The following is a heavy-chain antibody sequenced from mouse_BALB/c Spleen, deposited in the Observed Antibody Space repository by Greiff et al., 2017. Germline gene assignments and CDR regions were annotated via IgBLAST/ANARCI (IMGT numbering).Heavy chain of an antibody. CDR3: ARGATVVATGDYAMDY. Sequence: VHLVESGAELAKPGASVKMSCKASGYTFTSYWMHWVKQRPGQGLEWIGYINPSTGYTEYNQKFKDKATLTADKSSSTAYMQLSSLTSEDSAVYYCARGATVVATGDYAMDYWGQGTSVTVSS. J-gene: IGHJ4*01. CDR2: INPSTGYT. CDR1: GYTFTSYW. D-gene: IGHD1-1*01. V-gene: IGHV1-7*01.